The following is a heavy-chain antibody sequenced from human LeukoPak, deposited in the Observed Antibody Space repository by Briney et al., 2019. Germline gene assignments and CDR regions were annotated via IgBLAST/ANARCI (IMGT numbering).Heavy chain of an antibody. J-gene: IGHJ4*02. CDR1: GYTFTGYY. CDR3: ARDGGSSWYFDY. Sequence: ASVKVSCKASGYTFTGYYMHWVRQAPGQGLEWVGWINPNSGGTNYAQKFQGRVTMTRDTSISTAYMELSRLRSDDTAVYYCARDGGSSWYFDYWGQGTLVTVSS. D-gene: IGHD6-13*01. CDR2: INPNSGGT. V-gene: IGHV1-2*02.